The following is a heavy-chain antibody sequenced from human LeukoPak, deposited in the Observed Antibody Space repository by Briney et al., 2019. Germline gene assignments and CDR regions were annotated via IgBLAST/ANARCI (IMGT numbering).Heavy chain of an antibody. V-gene: IGHV3-23*01. D-gene: IGHD6-19*01. CDR2: ISGSGGST. CDR1: GFTFSSYA. J-gene: IGHJ5*02. Sequence: GGCLRLSCAASGFTFSSYAMSWVRQAPGRGLEWVSAISGSGGSTYYADSVKGRFTISRDNSKNTLYLQMNSLRAEDTAVYYCAKASAYSSGWYHPWGQGTLVTVSS. CDR3: AKASAYSSGWYHP.